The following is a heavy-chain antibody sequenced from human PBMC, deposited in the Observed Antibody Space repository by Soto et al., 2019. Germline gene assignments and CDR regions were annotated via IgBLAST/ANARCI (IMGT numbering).Heavy chain of an antibody. V-gene: IGHV1-24*01. CDR2: FDPEDGET. CDR3: AVATYDYDSSGYYYDH. Sequence: ASVKVSCKVSGYTLTELSMHWVRQAPGKGLEWMGGFDPEDGETIYAQKYQGRVTMTEDTSTDTAYMELSSLRSEDTAVYYYAVATYDYDSSGYYYDHWGQGTLVTVSS. J-gene: IGHJ5*02. CDR1: GYTLTELS. D-gene: IGHD3-22*01.